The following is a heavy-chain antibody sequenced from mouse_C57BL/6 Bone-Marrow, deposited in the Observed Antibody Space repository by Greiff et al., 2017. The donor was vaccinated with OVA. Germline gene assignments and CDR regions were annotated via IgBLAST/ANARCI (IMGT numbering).Heavy chain of an antibody. D-gene: IGHD1-1*01. V-gene: IGHV14-4*01. Sequence: EVKLQQSGAELVRPGASVKLSCTASGFNIKDDYMHWVKQRPEQGLEWIGWIDPENGDTEYASKFQGKATITADTSSNTAYLQLSSLTSEDTAVYYCKSSSYVLWYFDVWGTGTTVTVSS. CDR1: GFNIKDDY. CDR3: KSSSYVLWYFDV. J-gene: IGHJ1*03. CDR2: IDPENGDT.